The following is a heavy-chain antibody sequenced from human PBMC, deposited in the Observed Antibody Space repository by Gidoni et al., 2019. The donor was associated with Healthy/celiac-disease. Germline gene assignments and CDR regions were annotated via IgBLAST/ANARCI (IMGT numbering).Heavy chain of an antibody. J-gene: IGHJ6*02. CDR1: GYSFTSYW. CDR3: ARHQLVQVCGIDV. Sequence: EVQLVQSGAEVKKPGESLRISCKGSGYSFTSYWIRWVRQMPGKGLEWMGRIDPSYSYTSHTPSCQGHVTIAADNTIGTAYRQWSSLKASDTAMYDCARHQLVQVCGIDVWGQGTTVTVSS. V-gene: IGHV5-10-1*01. D-gene: IGHD6-13*01. CDR2: IDPSYSYT.